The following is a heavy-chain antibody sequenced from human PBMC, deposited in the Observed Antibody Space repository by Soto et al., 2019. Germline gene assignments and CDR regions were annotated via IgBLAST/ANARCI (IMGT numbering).Heavy chain of an antibody. CDR2: IYWDPGIK. J-gene: IGHJ5*01. V-gene: IGHV3-9*01. CDR1: GYNFHNYA. Sequence: EVQLVESGGCLVQPGRSLRLSCVGSGYNFHNYAMQWVRQVPGKGLEWVSGIYWDPGIKGYADSVNGRFILSKDNAKNSLFLEMNSLRVEDTAFYYCAIRYFDRGGSDSWGPGTLVTVSS. CDR3: AIRYFDRGGSDS. D-gene: IGHD3-9*01.